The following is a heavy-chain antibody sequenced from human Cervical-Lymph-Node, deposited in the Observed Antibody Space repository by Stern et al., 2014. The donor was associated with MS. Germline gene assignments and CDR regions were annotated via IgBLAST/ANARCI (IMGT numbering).Heavy chain of an antibody. Sequence: EVQLVESGGAVVQPGGSLRLSCAASGFTFDDYPMVWVRQAPGKGLQWVSLISWTGDRTFYADSVKGRFAVSRDNSKNSLHLQMDSLRTEDTALYFCVRGGGSFQEAFQYWGQGTPVTVSS. V-gene: IGHV3-43*01. CDR3: VRGGGSFQEAFQY. CDR2: ISWTGDRT. CDR1: GFTFDDYP. D-gene: IGHD1-26*01. J-gene: IGHJ4*02.